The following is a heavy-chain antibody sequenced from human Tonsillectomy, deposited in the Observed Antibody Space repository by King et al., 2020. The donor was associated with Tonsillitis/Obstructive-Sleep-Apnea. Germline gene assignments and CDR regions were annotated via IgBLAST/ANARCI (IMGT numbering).Heavy chain of an antibody. D-gene: IGHD2-15*01. V-gene: IGHV1-18*01. CDR1: GYTFTSYG. J-gene: IGHJ4*02. CDR3: ARGANVASTPRAETDY. CDR2: ISAYNVNT. Sequence: QAQLVQSGAEVKKPGGSVKVSCKASGYTFTSYGISWVRQAPGQGLEWMGWISAYNVNTNYAQKLQGRVTMTTDKSTSTAYMELRSLRSDDTAVDYCARGANVASTPRAETDYWGQGTLVTVSS.